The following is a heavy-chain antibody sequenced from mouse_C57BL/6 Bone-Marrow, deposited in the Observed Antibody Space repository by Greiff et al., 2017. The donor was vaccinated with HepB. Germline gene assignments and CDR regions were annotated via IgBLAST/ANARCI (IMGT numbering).Heavy chain of an antibody. D-gene: IGHD1-1*01. CDR1: GSTFTDHT. CDR2: IYPREGST. Sequence: QVQLQQSDAGLVKPGASVKISCKVSGSTFTDHTIHWRKQRPEQGLEGIGYIYPREGSTKYNEKFKGKATLTADKSSSTAYMQLNSLTSEDSAVYFCARDTTVVATGYFDYWGQGTTLTVSS. CDR3: ARDTTVVATGYFDY. J-gene: IGHJ2*01. V-gene: IGHV1-78*01.